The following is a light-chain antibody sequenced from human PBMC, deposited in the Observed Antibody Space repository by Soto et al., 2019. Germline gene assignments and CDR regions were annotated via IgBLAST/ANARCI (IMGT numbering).Light chain of an antibody. CDR2: GAS. Sequence: EILMTQSPSTLSVSPGERATLSCRAGQSISSSLAWYQQKPGQAPRLLIHGASTRATSNPGRFSGSGSGAEFTLTISSLQSEDFELYYCQQYYDWPPTFGQGTKVDIK. CDR1: QSISSS. V-gene: IGKV3-15*01. J-gene: IGKJ1*01. CDR3: QQYYDWPPT.